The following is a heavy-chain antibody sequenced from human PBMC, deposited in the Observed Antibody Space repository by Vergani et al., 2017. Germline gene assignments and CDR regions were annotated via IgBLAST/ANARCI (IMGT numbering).Heavy chain of an antibody. V-gene: IGHV4-31*03. CDR3: ARNHRYGSGSSSLLNWFDP. CDR1: GGSISSGGYY. CDR2: IYYSGST. J-gene: IGHJ5*02. D-gene: IGHD3-10*01. Sequence: QVQLQESGPGLVKPSQTLSLTCTVSGGSISSGGYYWSWIRQHPGKGLEWIGYIYYSGSTYYNPSLKSRVTISVDTSKNQFSLKLSSVTAADTAVYYCARNHRYGSGSSSLLNWFDPWGQGTLVTVSS.